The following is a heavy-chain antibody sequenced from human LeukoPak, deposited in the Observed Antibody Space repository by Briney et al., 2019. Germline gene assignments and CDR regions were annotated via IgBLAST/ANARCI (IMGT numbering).Heavy chain of an antibody. D-gene: IGHD2-21*02. Sequence: GGSLRLSCAASGFSVSNYYMSWVRQPPGKGLEWVSVMYTGGGRYYGDSVKGRFTISRDNSKNTVFLQMNSLRVEDTTLYYCTRGQSYCGADCYSDWGQGTLVTVSS. V-gene: IGHV3-66*01. J-gene: IGHJ4*02. CDR1: GFSVSNYY. CDR2: MYTGGGR. CDR3: TRGQSYCGADCYSD.